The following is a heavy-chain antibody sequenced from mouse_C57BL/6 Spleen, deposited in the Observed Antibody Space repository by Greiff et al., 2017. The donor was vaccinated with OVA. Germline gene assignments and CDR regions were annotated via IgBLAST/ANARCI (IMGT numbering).Heavy chain of an antibody. J-gene: IGHJ1*03. D-gene: IGHD1-1*01. CDR2: IWSGGST. Sequence: VKLVESGPGLVQPSQSLSITCTVSGFSLTSYGVHWVRQSPGKGLEWLGVIWSGGSTDYNAAFISRLSISKDNSKSQVFFKMNSLQADDTAIYYCAGPPYYYGSSYGYFDVWGTGTTVTVSS. CDR3: AGPPYYYGSSYGYFDV. CDR1: GFSLTSYG. V-gene: IGHV2-2*01.